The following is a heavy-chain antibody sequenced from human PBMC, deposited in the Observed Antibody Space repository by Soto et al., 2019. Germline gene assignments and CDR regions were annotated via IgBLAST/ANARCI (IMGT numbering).Heavy chain of an antibody. CDR3: ARDRSVAMVTGDAFDI. D-gene: IGHD5-18*01. Sequence: GGSLRLSCAASGFTFGDYGMSWVRQAPGKGLEWVSGINWNGGSTGYADSVKGRFTISRDNAKNSLYLQMNSLRAEDTALYYCARDRSVAMVTGDAFDIWGQGTMVTVSS. J-gene: IGHJ3*02. V-gene: IGHV3-20*04. CDR2: INWNGGST. CDR1: GFTFGDYG.